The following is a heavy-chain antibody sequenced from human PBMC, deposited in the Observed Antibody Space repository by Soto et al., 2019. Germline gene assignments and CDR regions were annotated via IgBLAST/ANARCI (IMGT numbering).Heavy chain of an antibody. J-gene: IGHJ4*02. V-gene: IGHV4-30-4*01. CDR2: SYYSGGT. D-gene: IGHD3-3*01. CDR3: ARCIGPAYYFDY. CDR1: GGSISSGDYY. Sequence: QVQLQESGPGLVKPSQTLSLTCTVSGGSISSGDYYWSWIRQPPGKGLEWIGYSYYSGGTYYNPSLKSRVTISVDTSKNQFSRKLSSVTAADTAVYYWARCIGPAYYFDYWGQGTLVTVSS.